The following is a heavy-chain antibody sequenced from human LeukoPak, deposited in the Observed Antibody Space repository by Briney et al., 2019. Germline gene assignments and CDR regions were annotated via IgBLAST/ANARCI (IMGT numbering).Heavy chain of an antibody. J-gene: IGHJ5*02. CDR3: ARGTLSAVAAQGNWFDP. V-gene: IGHV4-4*07. CDR2: IYTSGST. Sequence: SETLSLTCTVSGGSISSYYWSWIRQPAGKGLEWIGRIYTSGSTNYNPSLKSRVTMSVDTSKNQFSLKLSSVTAADTAVYYCARGTLSAVAAQGNWFDPWGQGTLVTVSS. D-gene: IGHD6-19*01. CDR1: GGSISSYY.